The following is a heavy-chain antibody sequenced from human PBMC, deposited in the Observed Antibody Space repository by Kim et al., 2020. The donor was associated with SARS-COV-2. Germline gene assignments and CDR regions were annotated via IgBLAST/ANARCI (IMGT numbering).Heavy chain of an antibody. CDR1: GGSINNYY. J-gene: IGHJ3*01. Sequence: SETLSLTCSVSGGSINNYYWSWIRQPPGKGLEWIGYIYYSGSTNYNPSLKSRVIMSVDTSMNQLSLKLSSVTAADTALYYCARHSHDILTAYWGTNAFDVWGQGTKVTVSS. V-gene: IGHV4-59*08. CDR3: ARHSHDILTAYWGTNAFDV. D-gene: IGHD3-9*01. CDR2: IYYSGST.